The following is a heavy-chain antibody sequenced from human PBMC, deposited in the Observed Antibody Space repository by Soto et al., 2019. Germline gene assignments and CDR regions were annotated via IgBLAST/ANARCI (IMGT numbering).Heavy chain of an antibody. D-gene: IGHD6-19*01. CDR1: GFSFSDHY. Sequence: GGSLRLSCAASGFSFSDHYMSWIRQAPGKGLEWVSYITSSGSTIYYADSVKGRFAISRDNAKNSLYLQMNSLRAEDTAVYYCARDIADIAVAGIWFDPWGQGTLVTVSS. J-gene: IGHJ5*02. CDR2: ITSSGSTI. CDR3: ARDIADIAVAGIWFDP. V-gene: IGHV3-11*01.